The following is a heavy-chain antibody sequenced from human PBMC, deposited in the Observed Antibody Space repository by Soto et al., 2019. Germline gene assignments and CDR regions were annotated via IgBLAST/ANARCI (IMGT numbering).Heavy chain of an antibody. V-gene: IGHV4-30-4*01. CDR1: GGSISSGDYY. CDR2: IYYSGST. D-gene: IGHD4-17*01. CDR3: ARERDYGSNSYHDAFDI. J-gene: IGHJ3*02. Sequence: QVQLQESGPGLLKPSQTLSLTCTVSGGSISSGDYYWSWIRQPPGKGLEWLGNIYYSGSTYYNPSLKSRVTISVDTSKNQFSLMLSSVSAADTAVYFCARERDYGSNSYHDAFDIWGQGTMVTVSS.